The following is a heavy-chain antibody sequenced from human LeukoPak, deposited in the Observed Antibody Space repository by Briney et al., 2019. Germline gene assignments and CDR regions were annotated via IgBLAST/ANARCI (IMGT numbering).Heavy chain of an antibody. D-gene: IGHD3-10*01. J-gene: IGHJ4*02. CDR2: ISWNSGSI. CDR3: AKSLVLLWFGEPYFDY. CDR1: GFTFDDYA. Sequence: GGSLRLSCAASGFTFDDYAMHWVRQAPGKGPEWVSGISWNSGSIGYADSVKGRFTISRDNAKNSLYLQMNSLRAEDTALYYCAKSLVLLWFGEPYFDYWGQGTLVTVSS. V-gene: IGHV3-9*01.